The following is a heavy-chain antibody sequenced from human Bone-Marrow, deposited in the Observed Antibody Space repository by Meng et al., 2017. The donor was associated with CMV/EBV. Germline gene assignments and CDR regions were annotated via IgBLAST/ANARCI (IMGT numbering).Heavy chain of an antibody. D-gene: IGHD7-27*01. J-gene: IGHJ5*02. CDR3: ARVVPDNWGSFWFDP. Sequence: SATLSLTCTVSGGSISSYYWSWIRQPPGKGLEWIGYIYYSGSTNYNPSLKSRVTISVDTSKNQFSLKLSSVTAADTAVYYCARVVPDNWGSFWFDPWGQGTLVTVSS. CDR1: GGSISSYY. V-gene: IGHV4-59*01. CDR2: IYYSGST.